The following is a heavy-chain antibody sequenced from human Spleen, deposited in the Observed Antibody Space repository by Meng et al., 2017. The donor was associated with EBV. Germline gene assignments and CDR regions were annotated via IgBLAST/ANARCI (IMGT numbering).Heavy chain of an antibody. D-gene: IGHD2-8*02. CDR2: ISSSGST. CDR1: GASISDSSAY. Sequence: QLQPQGAGPRRVRPAATRSLTCGVSGASISDSSAYWGWIRQSPRKGLEWIGTISSSGSTFYNPSLESRLTLSVDTTENHFALKLTSVTAADTAMYYCARHTGDFDYWGQGALVTVSS. V-gene: IGHV4-39*01. CDR3: ARHTGDFDY. J-gene: IGHJ4*02.